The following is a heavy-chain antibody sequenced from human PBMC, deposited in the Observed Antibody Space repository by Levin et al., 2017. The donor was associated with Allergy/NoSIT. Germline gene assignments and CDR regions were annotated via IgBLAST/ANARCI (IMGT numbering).Heavy chain of an antibody. CDR3: AQHTIFGVERSFGF. D-gene: IGHD3-3*01. Sequence: KASGPTLVKPTQTLTLTCTFSGFSLSTSGVGVGWIRQPPGKALEWLAIIYWDDDKRYSPSLRSRLTITKDTSKNQVVLTMTNMDPVDTATYYCAQHTIFGVERSFGFWGQGTLVTVSS. J-gene: IGHJ4*02. V-gene: IGHV2-5*02. CDR2: IYWDDDK. CDR1: GFSLSTSGVG.